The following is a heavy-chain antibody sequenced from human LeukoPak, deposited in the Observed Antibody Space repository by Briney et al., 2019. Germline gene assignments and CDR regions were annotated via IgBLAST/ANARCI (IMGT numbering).Heavy chain of an antibody. CDR2: IRSKAYGGTT. CDR3: TPEAGGTYYFDY. D-gene: IGHD1-14*01. Sequence: GRSLRLSCTASGFTFGDYAMSWVRQAPGKGLEWVGFIRSKAYGGTTEYAASVKGRFTISRDDSKSIAYLQMNSLKTEDTAVYYCTPEAGGTYYFDYWGQGTLVTVSS. J-gene: IGHJ4*02. CDR1: GFTFGDYA. V-gene: IGHV3-49*04.